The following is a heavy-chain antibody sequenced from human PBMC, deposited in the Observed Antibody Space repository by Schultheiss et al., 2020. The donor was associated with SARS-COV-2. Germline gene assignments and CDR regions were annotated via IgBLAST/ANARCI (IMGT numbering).Heavy chain of an antibody. CDR1: GGSFSGYY. CDR3: AQIRGSTGWFDS. J-gene: IGHJ5*01. V-gene: IGHV4-34*01. D-gene: IGHD1-1*01. Sequence: SETLSLTCAVYGGSFSGYYWSWIRQPPGKGLEWIGSIYYSGSTYYNPSLKSRVTISVDTSKNQFSLKLSSVTAADTAVYYCAQIRGSTGWFDSWGQGALVTVSS. CDR2: IYYSGST.